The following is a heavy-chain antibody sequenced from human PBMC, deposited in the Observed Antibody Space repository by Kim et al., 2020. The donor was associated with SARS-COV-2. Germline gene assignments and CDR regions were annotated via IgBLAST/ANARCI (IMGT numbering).Heavy chain of an antibody. V-gene: IGHV4-34*01. J-gene: IGHJ6*02. CDR3: ARDAVTSGGMDV. Sequence: SETLSLTCAVYGGSFSGYYWSWIRQPPGKGLEWIGEINHSGSTNYNPSLKSRVTISVDTSKNQFSLKLSSVTAADTAVYYCARDAVTSGGMDVWGQGTTVTVSS. D-gene: IGHD4-4*01. CDR2: INHSGST. CDR1: GGSFSGYY.